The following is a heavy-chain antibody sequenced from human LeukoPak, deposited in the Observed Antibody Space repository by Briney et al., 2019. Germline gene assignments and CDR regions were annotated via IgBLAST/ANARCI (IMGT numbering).Heavy chain of an antibody. V-gene: IGHV3-30*18. D-gene: IGHD3-22*01. Sequence: GRSLRLSCAASGFTFSSYGMHWVRQAPGKGLEWVAVISYDGSNKYYADSVKGRFTISRDNSKNTLYLQMNSLRAEDTAVYYCAKEHHDSSGYYYGTAFDIWGQGTMVTVSS. CDR2: ISYDGSNK. J-gene: IGHJ3*02. CDR1: GFTFSSYG. CDR3: AKEHHDSSGYYYGTAFDI.